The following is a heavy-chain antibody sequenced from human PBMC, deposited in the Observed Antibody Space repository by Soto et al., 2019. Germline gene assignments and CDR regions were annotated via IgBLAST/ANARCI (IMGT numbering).Heavy chain of an antibody. CDR3: AKATHYYDSGRSYQPPDS. V-gene: IGHV3-9*01. D-gene: IGHD3-22*01. CDR2: ISWNSGRI. CDR1: GFKFEDYA. J-gene: IGHJ5*01. Sequence: PGGSLRLSCAASGFKFEDYAMHWVRQGPGKGLEWVSGISWNSGRIGYADSVKGRFIISRDNAKNSLFLQMNSLRADDTALYYCAKATHYYDSGRSYQPPDSWGHGTLVTVSS.